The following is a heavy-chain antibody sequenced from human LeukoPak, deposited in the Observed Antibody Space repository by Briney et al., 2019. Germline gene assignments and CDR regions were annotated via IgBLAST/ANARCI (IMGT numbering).Heavy chain of an antibody. Sequence: GGSLRLSCAASGFTFSSYAFHWVRQAPGKGLEWEAVISYDGSSKYYADSVKGRFTISRDNSKNTLYLQMNSLRAEDTAVFYCAREVGYSSSFDYWGHGTLVTVSS. CDR3: AREVGYSSSFDY. V-gene: IGHV3-30-3*01. D-gene: IGHD6-13*01. CDR1: GFTFSSYA. J-gene: IGHJ4*01. CDR2: ISYDGSSK.